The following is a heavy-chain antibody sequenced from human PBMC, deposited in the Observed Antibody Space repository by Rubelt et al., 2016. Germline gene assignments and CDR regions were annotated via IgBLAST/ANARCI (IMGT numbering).Heavy chain of an antibody. V-gene: IGHV2-70*01. D-gene: IGHD6-19*01. J-gene: IGHJ4*02. Sequence: QVTLRESGPALVKPTQTLTLTCTFSGFSLSTSGMCVSWIRQPPGKALEWLALIAWDDDKYYSTSLKTRLTISKDTAKNQVVLTMTNMEPVDTATYYCARIAVAGTGFDYWGQGTLVTVSS. CDR1: GFSLSTSGMC. CDR3: ARIAVAGTGFDY. CDR2: IAWDDDK.